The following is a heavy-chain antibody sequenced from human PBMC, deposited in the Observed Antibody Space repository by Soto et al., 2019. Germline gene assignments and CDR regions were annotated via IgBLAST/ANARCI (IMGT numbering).Heavy chain of an antibody. CDR3: AREDYYDSSGYLPVRYYFGMDV. CDR1: GYTFTNSG. J-gene: IGHJ6*02. D-gene: IGHD3-22*01. V-gene: IGHV1-18*01. Sequence: ASVKVSCKASGYTFTNSGISWVRQAPGQGLEWMGWIGAYNGHTKYAQKLQGRVTMTTDTSTSTAYMELRSLKSDDTAVYYCAREDYYDSSGYLPVRYYFGMDVWGQGTTVTAP. CDR2: IGAYNGHT.